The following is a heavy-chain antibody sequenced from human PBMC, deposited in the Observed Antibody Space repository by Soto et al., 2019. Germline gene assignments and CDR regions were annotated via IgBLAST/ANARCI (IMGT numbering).Heavy chain of an antibody. D-gene: IGHD3-16*02. CDR3: ARGGFLNHTYYDYIWGSYRSLDFDY. V-gene: IGHV4-59*01. J-gene: IGHJ4*02. CDR2: IYYSGST. Sequence: SETLSLTCTVSGGSISSYYWSWIRQPPGKGLEWIGYIYYSGSTNYNPSLKSRVTISVDTSKNQFSLKLSSVTAADTAVYYCARGGFLNHTYYDYIWGSYRSLDFDYWGQGTLVTVSS. CDR1: GGSISSYY.